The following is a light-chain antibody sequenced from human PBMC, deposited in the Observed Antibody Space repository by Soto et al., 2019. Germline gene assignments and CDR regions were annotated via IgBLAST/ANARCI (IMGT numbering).Light chain of an antibody. J-gene: IGKJ1*01. Sequence: DIQMTQSPSTLSASVGDRVSITCRASQNIGNWLAWYQQKPGKAPRLLIHHASNLESGAPSRISGSGSGTEFTLIISSLKPEDVAIYYCQQYDSYSQTLGQGTKVDIK. CDR3: QQYDSYSQT. CDR1: QNIGNW. V-gene: IGKV1-5*01. CDR2: HAS.